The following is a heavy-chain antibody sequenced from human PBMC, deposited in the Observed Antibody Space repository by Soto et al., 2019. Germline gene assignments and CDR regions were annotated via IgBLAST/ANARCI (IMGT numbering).Heavy chain of an antibody. D-gene: IGHD3-22*01. V-gene: IGHV3-21*01. CDR2: ISSSSSYI. J-gene: IGHJ6*01. CDR1: GFTFSSYS. Sequence: EVQLVESGGGLVKPGGSLRLSCAASGFTFSSYSMNWVRQAPGKGLEWVSSISSSSSYIYYADSVKGRFTISRDNAKNSLYLQMNSLRAEDTAVYYCATAKPARYYYDSSGYYETGGMDVW. CDR3: ATAKPARYYYDSSGYYETGGMDV.